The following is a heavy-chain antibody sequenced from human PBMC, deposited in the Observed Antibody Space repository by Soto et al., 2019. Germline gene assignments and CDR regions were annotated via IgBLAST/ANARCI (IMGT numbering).Heavy chain of an antibody. CDR3: TRVGWVIHSGGYYFDY. V-gene: IGHV3-49*04. CDR1: GFTFGDYA. D-gene: IGHD1-26*01. CDR2: IRSKAYGGTT. J-gene: IGHJ4*02. Sequence: GGSLRLSCTASGFTFGDYAMSWVRQAPGKGLEWVGFIRSKAYGGTTEYAASVKGRFTISRDDSKSIAYLQMNSLKTEDTAVYYCTRVGWVIHSGGYYFDYWGQGTLVTVSS.